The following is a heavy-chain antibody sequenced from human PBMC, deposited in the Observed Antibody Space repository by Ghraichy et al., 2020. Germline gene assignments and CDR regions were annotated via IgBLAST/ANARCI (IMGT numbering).Heavy chain of an antibody. V-gene: IGHV3-7*03. D-gene: IGHD3-10*01. J-gene: IGHJ4*02. CDR3: TRDRAFKCFGY. CDR2: IRPDGSEN. CDR1: GFTFTSSW. Sequence: GGSLRLSCAASGFTFTSSWMNWVRQAPGKELEWVAGIRPDGSENYHVDSVTGRFTISRDNARNSLYLQMNRLRAEDTAFYYCTRDRAFKCFGYWGQGTLVTVAS.